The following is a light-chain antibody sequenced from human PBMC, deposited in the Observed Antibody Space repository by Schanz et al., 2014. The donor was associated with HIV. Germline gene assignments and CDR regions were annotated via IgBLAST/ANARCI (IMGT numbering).Light chain of an antibody. CDR3: QQGYSYPYT. J-gene: IGKJ2*01. V-gene: IGKV1-5*03. CDR2: KAS. Sequence: IQMTQSPSTLSASVGDRVTITCRASQSIGNSLAWYQQKPGKGPELLIYKASTLKSGVPLRFSGTGSGTEFTLAISGLQPDDFATYYCQQGYSYPYTFGQGTKLEIK. CDR1: QSIGNS.